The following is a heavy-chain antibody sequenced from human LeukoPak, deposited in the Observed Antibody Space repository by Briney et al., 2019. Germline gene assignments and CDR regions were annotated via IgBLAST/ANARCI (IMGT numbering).Heavy chain of an antibody. V-gene: IGHV1-46*01. Sequence: GASVKVSCKASGYTFTNNYLHWVRQAPGQGLEWMGMIYPRDGSTSYAQNFQGRVTVTRDTSTTTVLMELRGLRSEDTAVYYCARDQEGFDYWGQGTVVTVSS. J-gene: IGHJ4*02. CDR1: GYTFTNNY. CDR3: ARDQEGFDY. CDR2: IYPRDGST.